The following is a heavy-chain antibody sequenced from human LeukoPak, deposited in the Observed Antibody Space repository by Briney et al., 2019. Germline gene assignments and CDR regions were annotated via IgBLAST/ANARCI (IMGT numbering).Heavy chain of an antibody. CDR1: GFTFSSYA. CDR3: ARDWGGYGDYSDY. CDR2: ISYDGSNK. D-gene: IGHD4-17*01. Sequence: GRSLGLSCAASGFTFSSYAMHWVRQAPGKGLEWVAVISYDGSNKYYADSVKGRFTISRDNSKNTLYLQMNSLRAEDTAVYYCARDWGGYGDYSDYWGQGTLVTVSS. J-gene: IGHJ4*02. V-gene: IGHV3-30*04.